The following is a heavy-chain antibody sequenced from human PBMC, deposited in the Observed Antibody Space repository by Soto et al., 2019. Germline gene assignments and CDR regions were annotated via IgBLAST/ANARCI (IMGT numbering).Heavy chain of an antibody. CDR2: ISGDGGST. Sequence: EVQLLESGGGLVQPGGSLRLSCAASGFTFSSYAKSWVRQAPGKGLEWGSTISGDGGSTYYADSVKGRFTISRDDSKNTVDRQMNSLRAEDTAVYYCAKDLWFGELSPEDYWGQGTLVTVSS. CDR1: GFTFSSYA. D-gene: IGHD3-10*01. CDR3: AKDLWFGELSPEDY. V-gene: IGHV3-23*01. J-gene: IGHJ4*02.